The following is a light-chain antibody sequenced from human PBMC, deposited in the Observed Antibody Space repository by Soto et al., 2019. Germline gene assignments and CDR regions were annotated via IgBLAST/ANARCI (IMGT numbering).Light chain of an antibody. CDR2: AAS. CDR1: QGISSY. CDR3: QQYYSYPPWT. Sequence: AIRMTQSPSSFSASTGDRVTITCRASQGISSYLAWYQQKPGKAPKLLIYAASTLQSGVPSRVSVSVSGTDFTLTISCLQSEDFATYYCQQYYSYPPWTFGQGNKVAIK. V-gene: IGKV1-8*01. J-gene: IGKJ1*01.